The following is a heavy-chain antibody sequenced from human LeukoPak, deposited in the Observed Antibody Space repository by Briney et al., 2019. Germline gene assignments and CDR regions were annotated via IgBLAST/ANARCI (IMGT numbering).Heavy chain of an antibody. Sequence: KSSETLSLTCIVSGGSISSGSYYWNWIRQPAGKGLEWIGHIYTSGSTSYKPSLQSRVTISVDASKNQFSLKLSSVTAADTAVYYCAREDSSGWPKGYWGQGTLVTVSS. V-gene: IGHV4-61*09. CDR3: AREDSSGWPKGY. CDR2: IYTSGST. J-gene: IGHJ4*02. D-gene: IGHD6-19*01. CDR1: GGSISSGSYY.